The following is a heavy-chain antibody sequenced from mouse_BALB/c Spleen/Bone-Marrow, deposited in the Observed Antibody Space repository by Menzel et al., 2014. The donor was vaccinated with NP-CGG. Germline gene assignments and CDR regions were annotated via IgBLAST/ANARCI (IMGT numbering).Heavy chain of an antibody. Sequence: QVQLKDSGPELVKPGASVKISCRASGYVFSSSWMNWVKQRPGQGLEWIGRIYPGDGNTNYNGKFKGKATLTADTSSSTAYMQISSLTSVDSAVYFCARRRTFITSVVDYFDVWGAGTTVTVSS. D-gene: IGHD1-1*02. V-gene: IGHV1-82*01. CDR1: GYVFSSSW. CDR3: ARRRTFITSVVDYFDV. J-gene: IGHJ1*01. CDR2: IYPGDGNT.